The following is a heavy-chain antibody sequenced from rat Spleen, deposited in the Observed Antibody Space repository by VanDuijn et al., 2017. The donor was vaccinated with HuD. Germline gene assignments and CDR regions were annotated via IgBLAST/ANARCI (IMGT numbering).Heavy chain of an antibody. CDR1: GFSLTSYN. CDR3: TRDGTTSIFAYVMDA. J-gene: IGHJ4*01. D-gene: IGHD4-6*01. Sequence: QVQLKESGPGLVQPSQTLSLTCTVSGFSLTSYNVHWVRQPPGKGLEWMGRMRYNGDTSYNSALKSRLNISWDTSKNQVFLKMNSLQTDDTGTYYCTRDGTTSIFAYVMDAWGQGASVTVSS. CDR2: MRYNGDT. V-gene: IGHV2-63*01.